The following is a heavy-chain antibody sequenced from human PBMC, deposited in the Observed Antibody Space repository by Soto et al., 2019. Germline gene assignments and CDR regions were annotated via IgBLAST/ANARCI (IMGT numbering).Heavy chain of an antibody. J-gene: IGHJ4*02. CDR3: AGDAGLVPAASRGGFDY. CDR1: GFTFSSYA. D-gene: IGHD2-2*01. V-gene: IGHV3-30-3*01. Sequence: QVQLMESGGGVVQPGRSLRLSCAASGFTFSSYAMHWVRQAPGKGLEWVAVISYDGSNKYYADSVKGRFTISRDNSKNPLYLQMNSLRAEDTAVYYCAGDAGLVPAASRGGFDYWGQGTLVTVSS. CDR2: ISYDGSNK.